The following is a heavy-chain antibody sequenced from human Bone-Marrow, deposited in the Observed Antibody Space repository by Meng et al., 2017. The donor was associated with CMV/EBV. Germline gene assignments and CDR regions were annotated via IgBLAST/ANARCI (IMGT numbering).Heavy chain of an antibody. D-gene: IGHD2-15*01. J-gene: IGHJ6*01. CDR1: GYTFTSYY. V-gene: IGHV1-46*01. Sequence: ASVKVSCKASGYTFTSYYMHWVRQAPGQGLEWMGIINPSGGGTSYAQKFQGRVTMTRDTSTSTVYMELSSLRSEDTAVYYCARTCSGGSCYSGYGMDVWGQTTTVTVSS. CDR2: INPSGGGT. CDR3: ARTCSGGSCYSGYGMDV.